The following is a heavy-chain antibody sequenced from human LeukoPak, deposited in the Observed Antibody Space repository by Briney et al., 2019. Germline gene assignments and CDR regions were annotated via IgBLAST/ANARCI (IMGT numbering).Heavy chain of an antibody. J-gene: IGHJ4*02. CDR3: ARSSPGYYDSSGYHDS. V-gene: IGHV1-18*01. D-gene: IGHD3-22*01. CDR2: ISAYNGDT. CDR1: GYTFTSYG. Sequence: ASVKVSCKASGYTFTSYGISWVRQAPGQGLEWMGWISAYNGDTNYAQNLQGRVTLTTDTSTSTAYMELRSLRSDDTAVYYCARSSPGYYDSSGYHDSWGQGTLVTVSS.